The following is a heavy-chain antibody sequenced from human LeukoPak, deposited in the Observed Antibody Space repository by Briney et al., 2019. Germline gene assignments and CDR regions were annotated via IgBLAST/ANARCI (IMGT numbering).Heavy chain of an antibody. Sequence: SVKVSCKASGGTFSSYAISWVRQAPGQGLEWMGGIIPIFGTANYAQKFQGRVTITADESTSTAYMELSSLRSEDTAVYYCARDMRAYCGGDCPDAFDIWGQGTMVTVSS. CDR2: IIPIFGTA. V-gene: IGHV1-69*13. J-gene: IGHJ3*02. CDR1: GGTFSSYA. D-gene: IGHD2-21*02. CDR3: ARDMRAYCGGDCPDAFDI.